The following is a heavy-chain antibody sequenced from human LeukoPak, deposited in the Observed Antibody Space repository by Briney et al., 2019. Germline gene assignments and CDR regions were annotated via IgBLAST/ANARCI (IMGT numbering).Heavy chain of an antibody. CDR1: GYSISSGYY. V-gene: IGHV4-38-2*02. J-gene: IGHJ6*03. CDR3: ARGGPLYYYYYMDV. Sequence: SETLSLTCTVSGYSISSGYYWGWIRQPPGKGLEWIGSIYHSGSTYYNPSLKSRVTISVDTSKNQFSLKLSSVTAADTAVYYCARGGPLYYYYYMDVWGKGTTVTVSS. CDR2: IYHSGST.